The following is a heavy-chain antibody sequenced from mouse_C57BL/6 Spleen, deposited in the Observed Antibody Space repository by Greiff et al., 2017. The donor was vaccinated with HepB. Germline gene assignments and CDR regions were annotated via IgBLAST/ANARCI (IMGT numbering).Heavy chain of an antibody. CDR1: GFTFSSYA. V-gene: IGHV5-4*03. Sequence: DVKLVESGGGLVKPGGSLKLSCAASGFTFSSYAMSWVRQTPEKRLEWVATISDGGSYTYYPDNVKGRFTISRDNAKNNLYLQMSHLKSEDTAMYYCARGGDYGDWFAYWGQGTLVTVSA. J-gene: IGHJ3*01. CDR3: ARGGDYGDWFAY. CDR2: ISDGGSYT. D-gene: IGHD1-1*01.